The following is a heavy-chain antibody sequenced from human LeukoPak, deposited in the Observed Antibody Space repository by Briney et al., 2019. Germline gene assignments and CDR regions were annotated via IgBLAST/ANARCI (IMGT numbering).Heavy chain of an antibody. V-gene: IGHV1-46*03. D-gene: IGHD4-11*01. J-gene: IGHJ6*03. Sequence: GASVKVSCKASGYTFTSYYMHWVRQAPGKGLEWMGIINPSGGSTRYAQKFQGRVIMTRDTSTSTVYMELSSLRSEDTAVYYCARDGTVTHYYYYYYYMDVWGKGTTVTVSS. CDR2: INPSGGST. CDR3: ARDGTVTHYYYYYYYMDV. CDR1: GYTFTSYY.